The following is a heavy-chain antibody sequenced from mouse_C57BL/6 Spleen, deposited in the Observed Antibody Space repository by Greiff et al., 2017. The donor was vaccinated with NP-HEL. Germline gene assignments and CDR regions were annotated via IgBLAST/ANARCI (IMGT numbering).Heavy chain of an antibody. V-gene: IGHV10-3*01. J-gene: IGHJ2*01. Sequence: EVKVVESGGGLVQPKGSLKLSCAASGFTFNTYAMHWVRQAPGKGLEWVARIRREGSNYATSYADSVKDRFTISRDDSQSRHYVQMNNLKTDDTAMYYCVRGGYDYDDYFDYWGQGTTLTVSS. CDR3: VRGGYDYDDYFDY. D-gene: IGHD2-4*01. CDR2: IRREGSNYAT. CDR1: GFTFNTYA.